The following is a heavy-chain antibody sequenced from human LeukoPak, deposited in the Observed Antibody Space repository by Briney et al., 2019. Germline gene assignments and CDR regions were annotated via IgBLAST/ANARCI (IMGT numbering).Heavy chain of an antibody. V-gene: IGHV4-39*01. D-gene: IGHD5-24*01. CDR3: ARTENYIPEDCFDP. CDR2: ICYSGST. Sequence: SETLSLTCSVSGGSIGSSSYCWGWIRQPPGKGLEWIGTICYSGSTFYNPPLKSRVTLSVDTSKNQFSLKLSSVTAADTAVDYCARTENYIPEDCFDPWGQGTLVTVSS. CDR1: GGSIGSSSYC. J-gene: IGHJ5*02.